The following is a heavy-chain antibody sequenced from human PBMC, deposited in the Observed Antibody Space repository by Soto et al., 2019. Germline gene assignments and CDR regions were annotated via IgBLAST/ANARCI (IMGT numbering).Heavy chain of an antibody. CDR2: INPSGGST. CDR1: GYTFTSYY. Sequence: GASVKVSCKASGYTFTSYYMHWVRQAPGQGLEWMGIINPSGGSTSYAQKFQGRVTMTRDTSTSTVYMELSSLRSEDTAVYYCARDSARGYSRYSHYYYGMDVWGQGTTVTVYS. CDR3: ARDSARGYSRYSHYYYGMDV. V-gene: IGHV1-46*01. J-gene: IGHJ6*02. D-gene: IGHD5-18*01.